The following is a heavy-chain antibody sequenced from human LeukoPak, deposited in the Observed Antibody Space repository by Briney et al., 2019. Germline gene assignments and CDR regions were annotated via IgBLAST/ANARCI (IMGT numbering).Heavy chain of an antibody. V-gene: IGHV3-23*01. Sequence: LPGGSLRLSCTASGFTFGDYAMSWVRQAPGKGLEWVSAISASGGGTYYADSVKGRFTISTRSTVFLQMSSLRAEDTAVYYCAKAPYCPNDVCRYFDYWGQGILVTVSS. CDR3: AKAPYCPNDVCRYFDY. CDR1: GFTFGDYA. J-gene: IGHJ4*02. CDR2: ISASGGGT. D-gene: IGHD2-8*01.